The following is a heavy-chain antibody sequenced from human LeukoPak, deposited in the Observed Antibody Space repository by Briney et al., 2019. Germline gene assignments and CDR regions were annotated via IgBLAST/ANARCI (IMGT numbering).Heavy chain of an antibody. Sequence: GRSLRLSCAASGFTLSSFTMHWVRQAPGKGLEWVAVISYDGSDYYADSVKGRFTISRDNSRDTLYLEMNSLRAEDRAVYYCARANSSAWHNFDFWGQGTLVTVSS. J-gene: IGHJ4*02. CDR1: GFTLSSFT. CDR3: ARANSSAWHNFDF. D-gene: IGHD6-19*01. V-gene: IGHV3-30-3*01. CDR2: ISYDGSD.